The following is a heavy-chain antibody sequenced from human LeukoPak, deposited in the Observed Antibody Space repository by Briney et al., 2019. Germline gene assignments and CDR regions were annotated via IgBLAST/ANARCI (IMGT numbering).Heavy chain of an antibody. CDR1: GFTFSSYE. V-gene: IGHV3-66*01. Sequence: GSLRLSCAASGFTFSSYEMNWVRQAPGKGLEWVSVIYSGGSTYYADSVKGRFTISRDNAKNSLYLQMNSLRAEDTAVYYCARDRGYSYGYYNYYYYMDVWGKGTTVTVSS. CDR2: IYSGGST. J-gene: IGHJ6*03. CDR3: ARDRGYSYGYYNYYYYMDV. D-gene: IGHD5-18*01.